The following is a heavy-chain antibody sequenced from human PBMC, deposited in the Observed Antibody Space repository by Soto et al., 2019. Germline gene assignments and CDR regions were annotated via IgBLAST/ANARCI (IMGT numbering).Heavy chain of an antibody. V-gene: IGHV1-2*04. CDR2: INPNSGGT. CDR1: GYTFTGYY. D-gene: IGHD3-22*01. Sequence: ASVKVSCKASGYTFTGYYMHWVRQAPGQGLEWMGWINPNSGGTNYAQKIQGWVTMTRDTSISTAYMELSRLRSDDTAVYYCARGRHRYYYDSSGYFSGYFDYWGQGTLVTVSS. J-gene: IGHJ4*02. CDR3: ARGRHRYYYDSSGYFSGYFDY.